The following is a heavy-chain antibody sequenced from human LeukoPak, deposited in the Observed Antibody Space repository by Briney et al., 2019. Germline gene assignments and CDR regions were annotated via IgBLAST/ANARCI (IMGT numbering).Heavy chain of an antibody. V-gene: IGHV4-39*01. CDR2: IHYGGTT. J-gene: IGHJ4*02. CDR1: GGSISSSGYN. D-gene: IGHD2/OR15-2a*01. CDR3: ARMRAPNSAWVPWDY. Sequence: PSETLSLTCTVSGGSISSSGYNWGWIRQPPGKGLEWIGSIHYGGTTYYKLSLKSRVSISVDTSKNQFYLKLNSVTAADAAVYFCARMRAPNSAWVPWDYWGQGTLVTVSS.